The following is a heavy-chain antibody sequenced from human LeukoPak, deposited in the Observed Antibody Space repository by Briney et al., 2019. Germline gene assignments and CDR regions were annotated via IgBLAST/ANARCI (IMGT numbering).Heavy chain of an antibody. J-gene: IGHJ3*02. Sequence: GGSLRLSCAASGFTVSSNHMSWVRQAPGKGLEWVSVIYSGSSTYHADSVKGRFTVSRDNAKNSLYLQMNSLRAEDTAVYYCARERVTTTAFDIWGQGTMVTVSS. D-gene: IGHD5-12*01. V-gene: IGHV3-53*01. CDR3: ARERVTTTAFDI. CDR2: IYSGSST. CDR1: GFTVSSNH.